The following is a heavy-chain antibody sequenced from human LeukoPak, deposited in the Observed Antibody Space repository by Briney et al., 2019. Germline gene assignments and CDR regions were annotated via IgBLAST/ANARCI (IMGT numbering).Heavy chain of an antibody. V-gene: IGHV3-23*01. CDR3: AKDKPIDY. Sequence: GGSLRLSCAASGFIFSSYAMSWVRQAPGKGLEWVSAISPSSDSTSYADSVKGRFIIFRDNSKNTVFLQMNTLRTEDTAVYFCAKDKPIDYWGQGTLVTVSS. CDR2: ISPSSDST. J-gene: IGHJ4*02. CDR1: GFIFSSYA. D-gene: IGHD1-14*01.